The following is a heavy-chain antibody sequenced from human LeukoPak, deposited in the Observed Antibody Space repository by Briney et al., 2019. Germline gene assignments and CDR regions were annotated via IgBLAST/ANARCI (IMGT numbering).Heavy chain of an antibody. Sequence: SETLSLTCAVYGGSFSGYYWSWIRQPPGKRLEWIGEINHSGSTNYNPSLKSRVTISVDTSKNQFSLKLSSVTAADTAVYYCARMDYYDSLSDAFDIWGQGTMVTVSS. CDR2: INHSGST. CDR3: ARMDYYDSLSDAFDI. CDR1: GGSFSGYY. V-gene: IGHV4-34*01. J-gene: IGHJ3*02. D-gene: IGHD3-22*01.